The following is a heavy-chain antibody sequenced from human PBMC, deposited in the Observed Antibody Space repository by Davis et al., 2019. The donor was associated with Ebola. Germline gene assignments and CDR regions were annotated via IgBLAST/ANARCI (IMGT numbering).Heavy chain of an antibody. J-gene: IGHJ6*02. V-gene: IGHV1-18*04. Sequence: GESLKISCKGSGYSFTSYWISWVRQAPGQGLEWMGWISAYNGNTNYAQKLQGRVTMTTDTSTSTAYMELSSLRSEDTAVYYCARDKAPALGELSFGTYYYYGMDVRGQGTTVTVSS. D-gene: IGHD3-16*02. CDR3: ARDKAPALGELSFGTYYYYGMDV. CDR1: GYSFTSYW. CDR2: ISAYNGNT.